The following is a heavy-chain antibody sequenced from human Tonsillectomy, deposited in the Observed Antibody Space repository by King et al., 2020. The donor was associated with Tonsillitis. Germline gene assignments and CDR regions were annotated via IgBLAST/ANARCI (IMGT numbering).Heavy chain of an antibody. D-gene: IGHD3-10*01. CDR1: GGTFSSYA. J-gene: IGHJ4*02. V-gene: IGHV1-69*04. CDR3: AGDYYGSGCPFDY. CDR2: IIPILGIA. Sequence: QLVQSGAEVKKPGSSVKVSCKASGGTFSSYAISWVRQAPGQGLEWMGRIIPILGIANYAQKFQGRVTITADKSTSTAYMELSSLRSEDTAVYYCAGDYYGSGCPFDYWGQGTLVTVSS.